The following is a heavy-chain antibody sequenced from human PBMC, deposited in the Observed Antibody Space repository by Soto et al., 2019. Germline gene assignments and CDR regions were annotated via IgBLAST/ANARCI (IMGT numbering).Heavy chain of an antibody. CDR2: FDPEDGET. CDR1: GYTLTELS. D-gene: IGHD3-3*01. CDR3: ATSLRFLEWLLFGTGYYFDY. Sequence: ASVKVSCKVSGYTLTELSMHWVRQAPGKGLEWMGGFDPEDGETIYAQKFQGRVTMTEDTSTDTAYMELSSLRSEDTAVYYCATSLRFLEWLLFGTGYYFDYWGQGTLVTVSS. J-gene: IGHJ4*02. V-gene: IGHV1-24*01.